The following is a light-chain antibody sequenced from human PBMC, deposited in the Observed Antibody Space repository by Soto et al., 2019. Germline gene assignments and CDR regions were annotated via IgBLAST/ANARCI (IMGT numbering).Light chain of an antibody. CDR2: KAS. CDR3: QQSYSTPIT. V-gene: IGKV1-5*03. J-gene: IGKJ5*01. CDR1: QTISSS. Sequence: DIQMTKSPSTLSASVGDRVTITCRASQTISSSLAWYQQKPGKAPKLLIYKASSLESGVPSRFSGSGSGTDFTLTISSLQPEDFATYYCQQSYSTPITFGQGTRFEIK.